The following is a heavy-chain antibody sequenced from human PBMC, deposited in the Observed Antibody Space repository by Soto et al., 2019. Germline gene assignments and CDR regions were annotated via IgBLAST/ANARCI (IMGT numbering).Heavy chain of an antibody. D-gene: IGHD2-15*01. V-gene: IGHV3-74*01. Sequence: EVQLVESGGGLVQPGGYLRLSCAASGFTFSSYWMHWVSKAQGKGLVWVSRINSDGSSTSYADSVKGRFTISRDNAKNTLYLQMTSLRAEDTAVYYCVRTSLVVAAASREDYWGQGTLVTVSS. CDR3: VRTSLVVAAASREDY. J-gene: IGHJ4*02. CDR1: GFTFSSYW. CDR2: INSDGSST.